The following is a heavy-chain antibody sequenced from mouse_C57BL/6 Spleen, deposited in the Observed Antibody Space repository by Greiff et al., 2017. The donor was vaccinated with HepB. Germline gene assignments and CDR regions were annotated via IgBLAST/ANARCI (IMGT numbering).Heavy chain of an antibody. D-gene: IGHD2-3*01. CDR1: GYTFTSYW. CDR3: ARTGYYEGYFDV. CDR2: IDPSDSYT. Sequence: QVQLQQPGAELVRPGPSVKLSCKASGYTFTSYWMHWVKQRPGQGLEWIGVIDPSDSYTNYNQKFKGKATLTVDTSSSTAYMQLSSLTSEDSAVYYCARTGYYEGYFDVWGTGTTVTVSS. V-gene: IGHV1-59*01. J-gene: IGHJ1*03.